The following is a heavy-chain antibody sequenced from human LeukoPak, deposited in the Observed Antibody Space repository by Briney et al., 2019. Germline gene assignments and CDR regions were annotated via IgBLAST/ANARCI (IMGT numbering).Heavy chain of an antibody. CDR2: IYYSGST. CDR1: GGSISSYY. J-gene: IGHJ4*02. D-gene: IGHD3-22*01. Sequence: SETLPLTCTVSGGSISSYYWSWIRQPPGKGLEWIGYIYYSGSTNYNPSLKSRVTISVDTSKNQFSLKLSSVTAADTAVYYCARRTYYYDSSGYYHDHWGQGTLVTVSS. V-gene: IGHV4-59*01. CDR3: ARRTYYYDSSGYYHDH.